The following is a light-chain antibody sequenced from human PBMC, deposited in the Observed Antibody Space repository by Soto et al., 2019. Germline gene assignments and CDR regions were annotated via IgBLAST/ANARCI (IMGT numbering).Light chain of an antibody. Sequence: DIQMTQSPSTLSASIGDTVTITCRASQSISNWLAWYQQKPGKAPKILIYKASNLVSGVPLRFSGSASGTEFTLTITTLQPDDFATYCCQQYNSNSRTFGQGTKVEIK. CDR3: QQYNSNSRT. J-gene: IGKJ1*01. V-gene: IGKV1-5*03. CDR2: KAS. CDR1: QSISNW.